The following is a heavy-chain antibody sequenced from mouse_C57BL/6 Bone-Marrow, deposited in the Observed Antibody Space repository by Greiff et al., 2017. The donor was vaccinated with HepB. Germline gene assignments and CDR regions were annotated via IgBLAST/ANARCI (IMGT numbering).Heavy chain of an antibody. J-gene: IGHJ3*01. Sequence: EVHLVESGGGLVQPKGSLKLSCAASGFSFNTYAMNWVRQAPGKGLEWVARIRSKSNNYATYYADSVKDRFTISRDDSESMLYLQMNNLKTEDTAMYYCVREGVVTPFAYWGQGTLVTVSA. CDR3: VREGVVTPFAY. D-gene: IGHD2-2*01. V-gene: IGHV10-1*01. CDR2: IRSKSNNYAT. CDR1: GFSFNTYA.